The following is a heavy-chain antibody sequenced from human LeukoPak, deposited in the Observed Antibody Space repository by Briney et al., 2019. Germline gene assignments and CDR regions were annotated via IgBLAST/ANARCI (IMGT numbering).Heavy chain of an antibody. CDR3: AKARLSTGWAYNDY. CDR2: VVGNGGTT. J-gene: IGHJ4*02. V-gene: IGHV3-23*01. D-gene: IGHD6-19*01. Sequence: GGSLRLSCAASGFTFVNYAMSWVRQAPGKWLEWVSAVVGNGGTTFYADSVKGRFTISRDNSKNTVYLQINSLRGEDTAVYYCAKARLSTGWAYNDYWGQGALVTVSS. CDR1: GFTFVNYA.